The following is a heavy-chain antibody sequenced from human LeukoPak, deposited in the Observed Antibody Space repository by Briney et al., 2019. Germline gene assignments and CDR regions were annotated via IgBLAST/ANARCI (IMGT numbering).Heavy chain of an antibody. CDR1: VGTFSSYA. V-gene: IGHV1-69*05. CDR3: ARGTARNEGNVVVRADIPLDY. CDR2: IIPIFGTA. D-gene: IGHD2-2*02. J-gene: IGHJ4*02. Sequence: ASVKVSCKSSVGTFSSYAISWVRQAPGQGLEWMGGIIPIFGTANYAQKFQGRVTITTDESTSTAYMELSSLRSEDTAVYYCARGTARNEGNVVVRADIPLDYWGQGTLVTVSS.